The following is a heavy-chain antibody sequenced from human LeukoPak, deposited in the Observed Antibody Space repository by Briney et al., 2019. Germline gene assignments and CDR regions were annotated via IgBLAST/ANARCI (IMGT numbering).Heavy chain of an antibody. D-gene: IGHD3-22*01. J-gene: IGHJ4*02. V-gene: IGHV3-30*19. Sequence: PGGSLRLSCAASGFTFSSYGMHWVRQAPGKGLEWVAVISYDGSNKYYADSVKGRFTISRDNSKNTLYLQMNSLRAEDTAVYYCARDLTMIALDYWGQGTLVTVSS. CDR1: GFTFSSYG. CDR2: ISYDGSNK. CDR3: ARDLTMIALDY.